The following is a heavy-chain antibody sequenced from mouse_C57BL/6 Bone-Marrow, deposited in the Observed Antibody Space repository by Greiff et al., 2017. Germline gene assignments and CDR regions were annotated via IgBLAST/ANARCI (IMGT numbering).Heavy chain of an antibody. CDR3: ARVVFDGSSGDWYFDV. Sequence: VQLQQSGPELVKPGASVKLSCKASGYTFTSYVINWVKQRPGQGLEWIGWIYPRAGSTKYNEKFKGKATLTVNTSSSTTYMERHSLTSEDSAVYFCARVVFDGSSGDWYFDVWGTGTTVTVSS. CDR1: GYTFTSYV. D-gene: IGHD1-1*01. CDR2: IYPRAGST. V-gene: IGHV1-85*01. J-gene: IGHJ1*03.